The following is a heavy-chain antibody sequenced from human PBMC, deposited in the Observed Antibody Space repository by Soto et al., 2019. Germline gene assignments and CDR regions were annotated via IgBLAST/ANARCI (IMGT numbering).Heavy chain of an antibody. CDR3: TRGGQLFAGNYFDY. J-gene: IGHJ4*02. CDR1: GYTFTGYG. Sequence: QVQLVQSGAEVRRPGASVKVSCKASGYTFTGYGISWVRQAPGQGLEWMGWISNYNGDTNYAQKLQGRVTMTTDTSTSTAYMELRSLKSDDTAVYYCTRGGQLFAGNYFDYWGQGTLVTVSS. D-gene: IGHD3-10*02. CDR2: ISNYNGDT. V-gene: IGHV1-18*01.